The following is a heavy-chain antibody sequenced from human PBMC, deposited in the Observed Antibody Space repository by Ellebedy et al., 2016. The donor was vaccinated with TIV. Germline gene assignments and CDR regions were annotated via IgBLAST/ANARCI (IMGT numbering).Heavy chain of an antibody. CDR1: GFTVSSNY. D-gene: IGHD5-24*01. Sequence: GESLKISCAASGFTVSSNYMSWVRQAPGKGLEWVSVIYSGGSTYYADSVKGRFTISRDNSKNTLYLQMNSLRAEDTAVYYCAREMATTNDYWGQGTLVTVSS. CDR3: AREMATTNDY. J-gene: IGHJ4*02. CDR2: IYSGGST. V-gene: IGHV3-66*01.